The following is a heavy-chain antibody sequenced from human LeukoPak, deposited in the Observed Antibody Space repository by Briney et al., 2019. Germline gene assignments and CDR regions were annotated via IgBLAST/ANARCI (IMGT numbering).Heavy chain of an antibody. J-gene: IGHJ4*02. CDR3: ARASNSGLLDF. V-gene: IGHV3-23*01. CDR2: ISGSGGST. CDR1: GFTFSSYA. Sequence: GGSLRLSCAASGFTFSSYAMSWVRQAPGKGLEWVSAISGSGGSTHYADSVKGRFTISRDNSKNTLYLQMNSLRAEDTAVYYCARASNSGLLDFWGQGTLVTVSS. D-gene: IGHD3-10*01.